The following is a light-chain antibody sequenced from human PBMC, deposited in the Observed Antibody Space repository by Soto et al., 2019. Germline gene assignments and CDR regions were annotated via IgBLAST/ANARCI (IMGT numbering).Light chain of an antibody. Sequence: DIQLTQSPSFLSASVGDTVTITCRASQAISSYFAWYQQKPGKAPQLLIYATSTLRSGVPSRFSGKRSGTEFTLTISSLQPEDFATYHCQQLNSDPCTFGQGTKVDIK. CDR2: ATS. CDR3: QQLNSDPCT. J-gene: IGKJ2*02. CDR1: QAISSY. V-gene: IGKV1-9*01.